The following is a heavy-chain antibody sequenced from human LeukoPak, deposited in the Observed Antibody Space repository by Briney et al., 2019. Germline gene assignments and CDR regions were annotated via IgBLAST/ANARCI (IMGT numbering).Heavy chain of an antibody. CDR2: ISGSGSST. V-gene: IGHV3-23*01. CDR1: GFSVTTNY. J-gene: IGHJ4*02. D-gene: IGHD5-18*01. Sequence: PGGSLRLSCAASGFSVTTNYMSWVRQAPGRGLEWVSGISGSGSSTYYADSVKGRFTISRDSSKNTLNLQMNSLRAEDTAVYYCANHSDTAMVYAYWGQGTLVTVSS. CDR3: ANHSDTAMVYAY.